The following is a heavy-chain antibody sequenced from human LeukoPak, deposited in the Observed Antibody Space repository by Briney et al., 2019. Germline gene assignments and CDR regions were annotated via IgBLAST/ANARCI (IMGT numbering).Heavy chain of an antibody. D-gene: IGHD3-3*01. CDR2: ISYDGSNK. V-gene: IGHV3-30*01. J-gene: IGHJ6*04. CDR3: ARDFWSGYNLSRHPMDV. Sequence: GGSLRLSCAASGFTFSSYAMHWVRQAPGKGLEWVAVISYDGSNKYYADSVKGRFTISRDNSKNTLYLQMNSLRAEDTAVYYCARDFWSGYNLSRHPMDVWDKGTTVTVSS. CDR1: GFTFSSYA.